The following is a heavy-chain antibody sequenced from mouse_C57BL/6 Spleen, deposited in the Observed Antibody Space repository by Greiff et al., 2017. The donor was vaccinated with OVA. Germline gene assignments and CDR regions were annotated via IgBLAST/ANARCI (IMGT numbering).Heavy chain of an antibody. CDR2: ISYSGST. Sequence: EVMLVESGPGLAKPSQTLSLTCSVSGYSITSDYWNWIRKFPGNKLEYMGYISYSGSTYYNPSLKSRISITRDTSKNQYYLQLNSVTTEDTATYYCARYNWDEGYWYFDVWGTGTTVTVSS. CDR1: GYSITSDY. V-gene: IGHV3-8*01. J-gene: IGHJ1*03. D-gene: IGHD4-1*01. CDR3: ARYNWDEGYWYFDV.